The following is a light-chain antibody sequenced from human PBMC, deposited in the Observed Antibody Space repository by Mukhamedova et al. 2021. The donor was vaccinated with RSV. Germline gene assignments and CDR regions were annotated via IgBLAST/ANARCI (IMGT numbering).Light chain of an antibody. CDR1: SSDVGSY. CDR3: SSYTITTTLI. J-gene: IGLJ2*01. V-gene: IGLV2-14*03. CDR2: GVT. Sequence: ISCTGSSSDVGSYVSWYQQHPGGPPKLVMYGVTNRPSGVSSRFFGSKSGNTASLTISGLQAEDEADYYCSSYTITTTLIFGGGTK.